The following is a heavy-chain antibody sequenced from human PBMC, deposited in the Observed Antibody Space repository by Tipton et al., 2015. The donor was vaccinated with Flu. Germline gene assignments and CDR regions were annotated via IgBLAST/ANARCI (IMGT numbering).Heavy chain of an antibody. J-gene: IGHJ3*02. CDR1: GGSFSGYY. Sequence: TLSLTCAVYGGSFSGYYWSWIRQPPGKGLEWVGEINHSGSTNYNPSLKSRVTISADTSKNQFSLKLSSVTAADTAVYYCARDLRGYSGYTGGDAFDMWGRGIMVFVSS. CDR2: INHSGST. D-gene: IGHD5-12*01. CDR3: ARDLRGYSGYTGGDAFDM. V-gene: IGHV4-34*01.